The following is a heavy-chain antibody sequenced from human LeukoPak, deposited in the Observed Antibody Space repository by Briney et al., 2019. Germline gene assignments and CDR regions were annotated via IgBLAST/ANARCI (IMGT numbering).Heavy chain of an antibody. CDR3: AKEAYDSSGYYYVQGDYFDY. V-gene: IGHV3-23*01. Sequence: QAGGSLRLSCAASGFTFSSYGMSWVRQAPGKGLEWVSAISGSGGSTYYADSVKGRFTISRDNSKNTLYLQMNSLRAEDTAVYYCAKEAYDSSGYYYVQGDYFDYWGQGTLVTVSS. CDR2: ISGSGGST. J-gene: IGHJ4*02. D-gene: IGHD3-22*01. CDR1: GFTFSSYG.